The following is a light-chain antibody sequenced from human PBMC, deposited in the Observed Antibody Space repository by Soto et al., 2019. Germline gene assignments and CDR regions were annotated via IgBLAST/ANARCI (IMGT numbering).Light chain of an antibody. CDR3: QQYGSSPT. CDR2: GAS. V-gene: IGKV3-20*01. CDR1: QSVSSSY. Sequence: EIVLTQSPGTLSLSPGEKATLSCRASQSVSSSYLAWYQQKPGQAPRLLIYGASSRATGIPDRFSGSGSGTDFTLTIIRLEPEDLAVDYCQQYGSSPTFGQGTKVEIK. J-gene: IGKJ1*01.